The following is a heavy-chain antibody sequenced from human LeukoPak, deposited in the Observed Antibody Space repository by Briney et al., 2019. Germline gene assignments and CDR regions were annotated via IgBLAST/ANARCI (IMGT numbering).Heavy chain of an antibody. CDR1: GFTFSSYG. CDR2: IWYDGSNK. CDR3: ARGIAAASPYYYYGMDV. D-gene: IGHD6-13*01. V-gene: IGHV3-33*01. Sequence: PGGSLRLSCAASGFTFSSYGMHWVRQAPGKGLEWVAVIWYDGSNKYYADSVKGRFTISRDNSKNTLYLQMNSLRAEDTAVYYCARGIAAASPYYYYGMDVWGQGTTVTVSS. J-gene: IGHJ6*02.